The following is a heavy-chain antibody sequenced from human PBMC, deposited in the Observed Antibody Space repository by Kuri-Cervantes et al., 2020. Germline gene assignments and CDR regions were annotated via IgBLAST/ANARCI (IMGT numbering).Heavy chain of an antibody. CDR2: ISGSGGST. Sequence: GESLKISCAASKFTFSNYAMSWVRQAPGKGLEWVSSISGSGGSTYYADSVKGRFTISRDNSKHTLYLQMNSLGAEDTAVYYCAKGHRSDRLSYYYGMDVWGLGTTVTVSS. CDR3: AKGHRSDRLSYYYGMDV. J-gene: IGHJ6*02. CDR1: KFTFSNYA. D-gene: IGHD3-22*01. V-gene: IGHV3-23*01.